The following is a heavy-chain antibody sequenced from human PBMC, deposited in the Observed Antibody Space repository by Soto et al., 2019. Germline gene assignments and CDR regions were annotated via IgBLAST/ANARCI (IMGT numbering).Heavy chain of an antibody. CDR2: VSYGDSNY. D-gene: IGHD3-10*01. V-gene: IGHV3-30-3*01. CDR3: ARSGLYGSGILHFYGVDV. J-gene: IGHJ6*02. Sequence: QVQLVESGGGEVQPGRSLRLSCAASGFTFRAYALHWVRQAPGTGLEWVATVSYGDSNYYYADSVKGRFTISRDNSKQTLFLQMNSRKLEDTAVYYCARSGLYGSGILHFYGVDVWGQGTTVTVS. CDR1: GFTFRAYA.